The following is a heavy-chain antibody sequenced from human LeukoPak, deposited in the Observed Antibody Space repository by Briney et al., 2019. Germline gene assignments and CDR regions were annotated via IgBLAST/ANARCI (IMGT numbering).Heavy chain of an antibody. CDR1: GFTSGTSA. Sequence: GGSLRLSCAASGFTSGTSAMTWVRQAPGKGLEWVSSISGSGNVIYDSDSVKGRFSISRDNPKGTLYLQMNSLRAEDTATYFCAKARYNNGWDYFDYWGLGTLVTVSS. CDR2: ISGSGNVI. V-gene: IGHV3-23*01. D-gene: IGHD6-19*01. CDR3: AKARYNNGWDYFDY. J-gene: IGHJ4*02.